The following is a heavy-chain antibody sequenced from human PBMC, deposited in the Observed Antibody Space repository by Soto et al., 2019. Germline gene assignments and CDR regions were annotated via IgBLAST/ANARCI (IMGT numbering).Heavy chain of an antibody. J-gene: IGHJ4*02. CDR2: ISDSGYST. V-gene: IGHV3-23*01. Sequence: PGGSLRLSCAASGLSFSDYAMTWVRQAPGKGLEWVSGISDSGYSTDHADSVKGRFTISRDNFKNTLYLQMNSLRAEDTAVYYCAKGRLRDCSGSTCPDYWGQGTLVTVSS. CDR1: GLSFSDYA. CDR3: AKGRLRDCSGSTCPDY. D-gene: IGHD2-15*01.